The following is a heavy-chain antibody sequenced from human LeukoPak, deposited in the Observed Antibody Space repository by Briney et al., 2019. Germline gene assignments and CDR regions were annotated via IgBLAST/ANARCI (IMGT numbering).Heavy chain of an antibody. CDR1: GDSISSGDYY. Sequence: SQTLSLTCTVSGDSISSGDYYWSWVRQPAGKGLEWIGRISSSGSTNYNPSLKSRVTISVDTSKNQFSLKLSSVTAADTAVYYCARESSSWSFDYWGQGTLVTVSS. CDR3: ARESSSWSFDY. J-gene: IGHJ4*02. D-gene: IGHD6-13*01. V-gene: IGHV4-61*02. CDR2: ISSSGST.